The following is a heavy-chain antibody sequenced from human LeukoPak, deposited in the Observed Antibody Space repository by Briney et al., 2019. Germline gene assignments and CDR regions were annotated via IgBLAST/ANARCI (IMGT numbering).Heavy chain of an antibody. CDR1: GFTVSSNY. D-gene: IGHD2-15*01. V-gene: IGHV3-66*01. J-gene: IGHJ5*02. CDR3: ARTASCGGSCYPNWFDP. Sequence: GGSLRLSCAASGFTVSSNYMGWVRQAPGKGLEWVSIIYSGGSTDYADTAKGRFTISRDNSKNTVYLQVNSLRAEDTAVYYCARTASCGGSCYPNWFDPWGQRTLLTVSS. CDR2: IYSGGST.